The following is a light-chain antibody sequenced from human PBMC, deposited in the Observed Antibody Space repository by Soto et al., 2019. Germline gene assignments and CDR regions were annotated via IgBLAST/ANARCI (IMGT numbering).Light chain of an antibody. CDR2: DAS. Sequence: DIQMTQSPSTLSASVGEGVTITCRASRSLNNYLAWYQQKPGKAPKLLIYDASTLARGVPSRFSGTGSGTEFTLTISSLQPDDFATYYCQQYYRSSITFGQGTRLEIK. J-gene: IGKJ5*01. V-gene: IGKV1-5*01. CDR1: RSLNNY. CDR3: QQYYRSSIT.